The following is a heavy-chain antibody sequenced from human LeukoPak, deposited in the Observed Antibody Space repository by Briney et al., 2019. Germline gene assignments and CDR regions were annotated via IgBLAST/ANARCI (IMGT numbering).Heavy chain of an antibody. V-gene: IGHV3-7*03. CDR1: GFTFSNAW. Sequence: GGSLRLSCAASGFTFSNAWMTWVRQVPGRGPEWVANVNQDGSETYYLDSVKGRFTISKDNAKNSLYLQMNSLRAEDTALYHCARNNGMAVWGQGTTVIVSS. CDR3: ARNNGMAV. J-gene: IGHJ6*02. CDR2: VNQDGSET.